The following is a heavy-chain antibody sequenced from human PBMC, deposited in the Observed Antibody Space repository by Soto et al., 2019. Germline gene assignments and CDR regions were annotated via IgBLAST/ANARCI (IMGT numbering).Heavy chain of an antibody. CDR2: INYSGST. CDR3: ARGDSNDRGTHYRSEYYFDY. Sequence: SETLSLTCTASGGAISSYYWSWIRQSPGERLEWIGYINYSGSTNYNPSLKSRVTISLDRPNYQFSLRVSSVTAADTAVYYCARGDSNDRGTHYRSEYYFDYWGQGALVTVSS. J-gene: IGHJ4*02. CDR1: GGAISSYY. V-gene: IGHV4-59*01. D-gene: IGHD2-15*01.